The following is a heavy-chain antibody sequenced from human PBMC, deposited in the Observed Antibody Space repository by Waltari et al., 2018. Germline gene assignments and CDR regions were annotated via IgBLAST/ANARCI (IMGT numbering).Heavy chain of an antibody. Sequence: QVQLMESGGGVVHPGRSLRLSCAASGFPCSNFPIHWVRQAPGKGLEWVAVISSDGTNEHYADSVKGRLTISRDNSKNTLYLEMNSLRGDDTAVYFCAREVGSSWPLDYWGQGTLVTVSS. D-gene: IGHD6-13*01. CDR1: GFPCSNFP. CDR3: AREVGSSWPLDY. J-gene: IGHJ4*02. CDR2: ISSDGTNE. V-gene: IGHV3-30*01.